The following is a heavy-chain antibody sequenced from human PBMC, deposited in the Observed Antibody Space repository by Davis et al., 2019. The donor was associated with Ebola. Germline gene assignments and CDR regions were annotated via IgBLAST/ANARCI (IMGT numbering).Heavy chain of an antibody. J-gene: IGHJ4*02. V-gene: IGHV1-69*13. Sequence: SVKVSCKASGGTFSSYAISWVRQAPGQGLEWMGGIIPIFGTANYAQKFQGRVTITADESTNTAYMQLSSLTSEDTAVYYCARGKGCSSINCYSRFDYWGQGTLVTVSS. CDR3: ARGKGCSSINCYSRFDY. CDR2: IIPIFGTA. CDR1: GGTFSSYA. D-gene: IGHD2-2*01.